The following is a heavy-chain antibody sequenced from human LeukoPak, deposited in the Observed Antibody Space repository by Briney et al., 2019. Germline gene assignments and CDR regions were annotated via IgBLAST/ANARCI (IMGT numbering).Heavy chain of an antibody. V-gene: IGHV3-53*01. CDR1: GFTVSSNY. J-gene: IGHJ4*02. CDR3: ARWAGYNYPYYFDY. D-gene: IGHD5-24*01. Sequence: PGGSLRLSCADAGFTVSSNYMNWVRQAPGKGLEWVSVIYGGGNIYYADSVKGRFTISRDNSKNTLYLQMNSLRAEDTAVYYCARWAGYNYPYYFDYWGQGTLVTVSS. CDR2: IYGGGNI.